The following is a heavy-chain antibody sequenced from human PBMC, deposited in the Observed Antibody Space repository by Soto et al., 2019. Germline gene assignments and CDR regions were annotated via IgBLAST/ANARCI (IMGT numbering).Heavy chain of an antibody. CDR3: ERRYGGNFYY. Sequence: SETLSLTCAVSGGSISSGGYSWSWIRQPPGKGLEWIGYIYHSGSTYYNPSLKSRVTISVDRSKNQFSLKLSSVTAADTAVYYCERRYGGNFYYWGQGTLVTVSS. CDR2: IYHSGST. CDR1: GGSISSGGYS. D-gene: IGHD1-26*01. J-gene: IGHJ4*02. V-gene: IGHV4-30-2*01.